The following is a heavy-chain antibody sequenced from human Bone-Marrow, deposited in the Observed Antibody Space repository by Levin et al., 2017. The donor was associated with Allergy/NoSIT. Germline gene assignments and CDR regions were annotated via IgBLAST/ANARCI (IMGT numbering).Heavy chain of an antibody. V-gene: IGHV3-23*01. D-gene: IGHD6-19*01. Sequence: LSLTCAASGFTFNKFAMNWVRQAPGKGLEWVSSITGSGGNTYYSDSVKGRFTISRDNSKNTLSLQMNSLRADDTAIYFCVKVFHINSGWWLFESRGQGTLVTVSS. CDR3: VKVFHINSGWWLFES. CDR2: ITGSGGNT. CDR1: GFTFNKFA. J-gene: IGHJ4*02.